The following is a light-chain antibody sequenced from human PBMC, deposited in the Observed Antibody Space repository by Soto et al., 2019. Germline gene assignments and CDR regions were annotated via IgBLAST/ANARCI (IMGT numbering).Light chain of an antibody. V-gene: IGLV2-8*01. CDR1: RSDVVVYNF. CDR2: EVT. J-gene: IGLJ3*02. CDR3: SSYAASNNFYFV. Sequence: QSVLTQPPSASGSPGQSVTISCTGNRSDVVVYNFFSWYQQSPGRAPKLMIFEVTKRPSGVPVRFFGSKSGNTASLTVSGFQAEDEADYYCSSYAASNNFYFVFGGGTQLTVL.